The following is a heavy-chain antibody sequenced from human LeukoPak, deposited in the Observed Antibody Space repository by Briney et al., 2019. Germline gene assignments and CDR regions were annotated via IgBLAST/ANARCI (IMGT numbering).Heavy chain of an antibody. CDR1: GFTFSSYA. CDR2: ISYDGSNK. CDR3: AKGRGSEYVFFDY. V-gene: IGHV3-30-3*01. Sequence: GGSLRLSCAASGFTFSSYAMHWVRQAPGKGLEWVAVISYDGSNKYYADSVKGRFTISRDNSKNTLYLQMNSLRAEDTALYYCAKGRGSEYVFFDYWGQGTLVTVSS. J-gene: IGHJ4*02. D-gene: IGHD3-10*01.